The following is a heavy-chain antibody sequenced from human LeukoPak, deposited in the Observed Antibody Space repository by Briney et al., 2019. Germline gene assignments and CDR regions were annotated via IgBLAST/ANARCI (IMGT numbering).Heavy chain of an antibody. CDR1: GYTFTGYY. Sequence: ASVKVSCKASGYTFTGYYTHWVRQAPGQGLEWMGRINPNSGGTNYAQKFQGRVTMTRDTSISTAYMELSRLRSDDTAVYYCASQAASYNWFDPWGQGTLVTVSS. D-gene: IGHD2-15*01. CDR3: ASQAASYNWFDP. V-gene: IGHV1-2*06. CDR2: INPNSGGT. J-gene: IGHJ5*02.